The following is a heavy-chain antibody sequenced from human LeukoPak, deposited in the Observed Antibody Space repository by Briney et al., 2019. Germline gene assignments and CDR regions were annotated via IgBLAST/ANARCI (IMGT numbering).Heavy chain of an antibody. CDR2: ISAYNGNT. CDR1: GYTFTSYG. Sequence: GASVKVSCKVSGYTFTSYGISWVRQAPGQGLEWMGWISAYNGNTNYAQKLQGRVTMTTDTSTSTAYMELRSLRSDDTAVYYCARDPLGYCSSTSCYGINNWFDPWGQGTLVTVSS. V-gene: IGHV1-18*01. CDR3: ARDPLGYCSSTSCYGINNWFDP. J-gene: IGHJ5*02. D-gene: IGHD2-2*01.